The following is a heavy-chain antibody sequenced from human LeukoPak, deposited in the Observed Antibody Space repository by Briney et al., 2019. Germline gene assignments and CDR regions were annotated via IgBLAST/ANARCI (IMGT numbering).Heavy chain of an antibody. V-gene: IGHV4-4*07. CDR3: ARDQDDSSGYAFDI. J-gene: IGHJ3*02. D-gene: IGHD3-22*01. CDR2: IHPSGST. CDR1: GGSISSYY. Sequence: SETLSLTCTVSGGSISSYYWSWIRQPAGKGLEWIGRIHPSGSTNYNPSLKSRVTLSVDTSKNQFSLKLSSVTAADTAVYYCARDQDDSSGYAFDIWGQGTMVTVSS.